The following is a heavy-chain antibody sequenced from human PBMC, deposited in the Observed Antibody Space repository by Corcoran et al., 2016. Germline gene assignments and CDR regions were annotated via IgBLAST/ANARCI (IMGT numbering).Heavy chain of an antibody. CDR2: NSAYDDNT. CDR1: GYTFTSYS. Sequence: QVQLVQSGAEVKKPGASVRVSCKASGYTFTSYSISWVRQAPGQGLEWMGWNSAYDDNTNYAQRFQGRVTMTTDASTSTAYMELRSLTSDDKAGDYCAGAVTNEWRVRCSLANWGQGTLVTVSS. J-gene: IGHJ4*02. V-gene: IGHV1-18*01. CDR3: AGAVTNEWRVRCSLAN. D-gene: IGHD6-19*01.